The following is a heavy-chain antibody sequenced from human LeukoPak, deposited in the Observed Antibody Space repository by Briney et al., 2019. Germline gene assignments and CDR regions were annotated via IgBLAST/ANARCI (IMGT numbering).Heavy chain of an antibody. Sequence: PGGSLRLSCVASGFTLSSYAMSWVRQAPGKGLEWVSAISDSGNTYHADSVKGRFTISRDSSKNTLFLQMNRLRPEDAAVYYCAKAPVTTCRGAYCYPLDYWGQGTLVTVSS. CDR1: GFTLSSYA. D-gene: IGHD2-21*01. CDR3: AKAPVTTCRGAYCYPLDY. CDR2: ISDSGNT. J-gene: IGHJ4*02. V-gene: IGHV3-23*01.